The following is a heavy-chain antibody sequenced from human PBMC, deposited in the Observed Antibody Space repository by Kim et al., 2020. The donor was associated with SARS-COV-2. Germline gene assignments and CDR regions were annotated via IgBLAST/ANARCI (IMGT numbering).Heavy chain of an antibody. CDR2: INHSGST. CDR1: GGSFSGYY. J-gene: IGHJ5*02. CDR3: ARVLLFCSGGSCYYNTAWFDP. Sequence: SETLSLTCAVYGGSFSGYYWSWIRQPPGKGLEWIGEINHSGSTNYNPSLKSRVTISVDTSKNQFSLKLSSVTAADTAVYYCARVLLFCSGGSCYYNTAWFDPWGQGTLVTVSS. V-gene: IGHV4-34*01. D-gene: IGHD2-15*01.